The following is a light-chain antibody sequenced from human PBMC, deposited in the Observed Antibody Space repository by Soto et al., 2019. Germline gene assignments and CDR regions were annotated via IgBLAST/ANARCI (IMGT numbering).Light chain of an antibody. CDR1: QGISNY. CDR2: AAS. J-gene: IGKJ1*01. CDR3: QEYDSASRT. Sequence: DIQMTQSPSSLSASVGDRVTITCRASQGISNYLAWYQQKPGKVPKLLIYAASTLQAGVPSRCSGSGSGTDFTLTISSLQPEDFATYYCQEYDSASRTFGQGTQVEIK. V-gene: IGKV1-27*01.